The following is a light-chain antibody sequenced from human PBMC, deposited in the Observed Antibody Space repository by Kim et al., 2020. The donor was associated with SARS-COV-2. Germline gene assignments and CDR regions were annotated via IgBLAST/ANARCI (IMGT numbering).Light chain of an antibody. Sequence: GQSITISCTGTSSDVGGYDYVSWFQQHPGKAPERMIYEVTKRPSGVSNRFSGSKSGNTASLTISGLQAEDEADYYCSSYTTSTTWVFGGGTQLTVL. J-gene: IGLJ3*02. CDR2: EVT. CDR3: SSYTTSTTWV. CDR1: SSDVGGYDY. V-gene: IGLV2-14*01.